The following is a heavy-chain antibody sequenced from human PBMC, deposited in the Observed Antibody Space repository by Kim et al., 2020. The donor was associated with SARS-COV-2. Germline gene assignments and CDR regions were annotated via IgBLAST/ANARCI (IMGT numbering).Heavy chain of an antibody. Sequence: GGSLRLSCTASGFTFGDYAMSWFRQAPGKGLEWVGFIRSKAYGGTTEYAASVKGRFTISRDDSKSIAYLQMNSLKTEDTAVYYCTRGRVGGSFSVGHYWGQGTLVTVSS. D-gene: IGHD1-26*01. CDR3: TRGRVGGSFSVGHY. J-gene: IGHJ4*02. CDR1: GFTFGDYA. V-gene: IGHV3-49*03. CDR2: IRSKAYGGTT.